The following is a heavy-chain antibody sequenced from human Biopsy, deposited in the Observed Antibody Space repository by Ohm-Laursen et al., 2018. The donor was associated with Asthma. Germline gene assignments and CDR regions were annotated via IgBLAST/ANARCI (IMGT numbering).Heavy chain of an antibody. J-gene: IGHJ6*02. CDR3: VRGSSSWHHGPFHYYYGLDV. D-gene: IGHD6-13*01. Sequence: GTLSLTCSLSSGSGGYMRSGNYYWGWIRQPPGKGLEWIGRIYYSGTTYYNPSLEGRVTVSADPTKNHLSLKLTSVTAADTAVYYCVRGSSSWHHGPFHYYYGLDVWGQGTTATVSS. V-gene: IGHV4-39*01. CDR2: IYYSGTT. CDR1: SGSGGYMRSGNYY.